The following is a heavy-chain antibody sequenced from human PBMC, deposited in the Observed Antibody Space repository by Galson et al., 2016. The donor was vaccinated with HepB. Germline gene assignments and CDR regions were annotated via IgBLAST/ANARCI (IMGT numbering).Heavy chain of an antibody. D-gene: IGHD6-13*01. V-gene: IGHV3-23*01. CDR1: AFTRHA. J-gene: IGHJ1*01. CDR2: ISGSGVTT. Sequence: SLRLSCAASAFTRHAMSWVRQAPGKGLEWVSEISGSGVTTYYADSVKGRFTISRDNSKYTVFLQMSSLRVEDTAVYHCVAAPGGGRYFHHWGQGTLVTVSS. CDR3: VAAPGGGRYFHH.